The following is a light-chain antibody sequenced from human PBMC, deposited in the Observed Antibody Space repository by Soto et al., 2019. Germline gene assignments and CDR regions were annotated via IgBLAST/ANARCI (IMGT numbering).Light chain of an antibody. V-gene: IGKV3-15*01. J-gene: IGKJ5*01. CDR2: DIS. CDR1: QTVSRN. Sequence: EVVMTQSPATLSVSPGERATLSCRASQTVSRNLAWYQQRPGQAPRLLIYDISNRATGVPARFSGSGSETEFTLTIRSLQSEDFAVYYCQQYNNWPPITFGQGTLEIK. CDR3: QQYNNWPPIT.